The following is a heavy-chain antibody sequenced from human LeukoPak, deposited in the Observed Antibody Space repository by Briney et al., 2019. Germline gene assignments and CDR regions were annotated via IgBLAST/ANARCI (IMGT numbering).Heavy chain of an antibody. Sequence: GGSLRLSCAASGFTFSTYTMHWVRQAPGKGLEWVTLILSDGSNKYYADSVKGRFTISRDNSMNTLYLQMNSLGAEDTAVYYCARDRGYNYGHNLDYWGQGTQVTVSS. CDR1: GFTFSTYT. CDR2: ILSDGSNK. CDR3: ARDRGYNYGHNLDY. J-gene: IGHJ4*02. D-gene: IGHD5-18*01. V-gene: IGHV3-30-3*01.